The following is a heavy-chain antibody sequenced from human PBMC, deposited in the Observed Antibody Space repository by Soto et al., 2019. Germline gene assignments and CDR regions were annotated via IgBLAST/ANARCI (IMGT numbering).Heavy chain of an antibody. J-gene: IGHJ6*02. CDR1: GFTFAIYW. CDR3: ARGSPSADLPYYYGMDV. Sequence: GESLKISCKGSGFTFAIYWIGWVRQVPGKGLEWMGIIYPRDSDSTYSPSFQGQVTISADKSISTAYIQWSSLQASDTAVYYCARGSPSADLPYYYGMDVWGQGTTVTVSS. D-gene: IGHD2-15*01. V-gene: IGHV5-51*01. CDR2: IYPRDSDS.